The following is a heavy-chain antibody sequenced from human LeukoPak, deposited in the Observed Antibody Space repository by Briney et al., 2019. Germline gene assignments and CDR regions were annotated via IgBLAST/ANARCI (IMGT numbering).Heavy chain of an antibody. J-gene: IGHJ4*02. CDR2: IDPNSGAT. CDR1: GYTFTGYY. D-gene: IGHD1-1*01. Sequence: GASVKVSCKASGYTFTGYYIHWVRQAPGLGLDWMGWIDPNSGATNYVQKFQGRVTMSSDTSIDTAYMELRSLTSDDTAVYYCVRDVLSGNTGDYWGQGTLVTVSS. CDR3: VRDVLSGNTGDY. V-gene: IGHV1-2*02.